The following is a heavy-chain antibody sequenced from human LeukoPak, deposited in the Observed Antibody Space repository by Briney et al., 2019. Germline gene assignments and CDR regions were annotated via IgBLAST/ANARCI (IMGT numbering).Heavy chain of an antibody. V-gene: IGHV3-7*01. Sequence: GGSLRLSCAASGFTFSSYWMSWVRQAPGKGLEWVANIKQDGSEKYYVDSVKGRFTISRDNSKNTLYLQMNSLRAEDTAVYYCAKERKLLPFDCWGQGTLVTVSS. CDR3: AKERKLLPFDC. D-gene: IGHD4-23*01. J-gene: IGHJ4*02. CDR1: GFTFSSYW. CDR2: IKQDGSEK.